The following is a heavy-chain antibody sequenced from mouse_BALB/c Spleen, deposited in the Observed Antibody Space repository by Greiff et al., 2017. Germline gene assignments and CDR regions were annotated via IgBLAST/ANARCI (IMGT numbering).Heavy chain of an antibody. J-gene: IGHJ3*01. V-gene: IGHV5-6-5*01. CDR1: GFTFSSYA. CDR2: ISSGGST. Sequence: EVQGVESGGGLVKPGGSLKLSCAASGFTFSSYAMSWVRQTPEKRLEWVASISSGGSTYYPDSVKGRFTISRDNARNILYLQMSSLRSEDTAMYYCARPITTASSWFAYWGQGTLVTVSA. D-gene: IGHD1-2*01. CDR3: ARPITTASSWFAY.